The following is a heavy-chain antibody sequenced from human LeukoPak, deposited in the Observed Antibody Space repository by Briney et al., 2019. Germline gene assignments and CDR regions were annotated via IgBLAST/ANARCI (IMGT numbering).Heavy chain of an antibody. CDR2: IYYSGST. CDR3: ASRTAAGGWFDP. Sequence: SETLSLTCTVSGGSISSSSYYWGWIRQPPGKGLEWIGSIYYSGSTYYNPSLKGRVTISVDTSKNQFSLKLSSVTAADTAVYYCASRTAAGGWFDPWGQGTLVTVSS. D-gene: IGHD6-25*01. V-gene: IGHV4-39*01. CDR1: GGSISSSSYY. J-gene: IGHJ5*02.